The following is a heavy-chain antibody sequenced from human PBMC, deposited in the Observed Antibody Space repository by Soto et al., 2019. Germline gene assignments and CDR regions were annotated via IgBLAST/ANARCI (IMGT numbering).Heavy chain of an antibody. CDR2: TYCRSRWYN. CDR3: ARSEEDSDYYYYGMDV. Sequence: SQTPSLPCVISGDSVSSNSVSWNRVRQSPWRGLEWLGRTYCRSRWYNDYAVSVRSRIAINPDTSKNQFSMQLNSVTPDDTAVYYCARSEEDSDYYYYGMDVWGQGTTVTVSS. CDR1: GDSVSSNSVS. D-gene: IGHD2-15*01. J-gene: IGHJ6*02. V-gene: IGHV6-1*01.